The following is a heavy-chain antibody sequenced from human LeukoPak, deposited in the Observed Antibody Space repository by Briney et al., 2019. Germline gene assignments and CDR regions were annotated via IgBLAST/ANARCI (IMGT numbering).Heavy chain of an antibody. Sequence: PGGSLRLSCAASGFTLSNYWMHWVRQVPGKGLEWVSYISSSGSRIYYADSVKGRFTISRDNAKNSLYLQMNSLRAEDTAVYYCARVAGFYFDYWGQGTLVTVSS. CDR3: ARVAGFYFDY. J-gene: IGHJ4*02. CDR2: ISSSGSRI. CDR1: GFTLSNYW. V-gene: IGHV3-11*01.